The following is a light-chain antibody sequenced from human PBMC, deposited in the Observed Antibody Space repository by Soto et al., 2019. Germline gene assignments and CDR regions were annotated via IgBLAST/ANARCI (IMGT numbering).Light chain of an antibody. CDR1: EPIKNFY. J-gene: IGKJ5*01. V-gene: IGKV3-20*01. CDR3: QFYGSSLIT. CDR2: GVY. Sequence: IELTQSPATLSLSPGETATLSCKASEPIKNFYFGWYQHKPGQSPRLLINGVYTRATGIPDRFPCRESGTGCFLTISRLEPEDAAIYYCQFYGSSLITLGQGTRLEIK.